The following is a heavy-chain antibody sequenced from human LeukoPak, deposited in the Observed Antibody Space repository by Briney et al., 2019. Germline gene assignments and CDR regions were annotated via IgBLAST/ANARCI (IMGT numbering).Heavy chain of an antibody. V-gene: IGHV3-7*01. J-gene: IGHJ4*02. Sequence: GGSLRLSCAVSGFNFRDHWMDWVRQAPGKGLQWVGHIKNDGSETYYLDSLKGRFSISRDNSQNTLYLQMNSLRAGDTAVYYCARGTDSYYFDYWGQGTLVTVSS. CDR2: IKNDGSET. CDR1: GFNFRDHW. CDR3: ARGTDSYYFDY. D-gene: IGHD1-1*01.